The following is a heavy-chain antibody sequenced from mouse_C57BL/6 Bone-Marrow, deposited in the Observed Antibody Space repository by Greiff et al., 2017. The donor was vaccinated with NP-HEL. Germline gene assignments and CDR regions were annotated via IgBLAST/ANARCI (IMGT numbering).Heavy chain of an antibody. CDR1: GYTFTSYT. Sequence: VQLQQSGAELARPGASVKMSCKASGYTFTSYTMHWVKQRPGQGLEWIGYINPSSGYTKYNQKFKDKATVTADKSSSTAYMQLSSLTSEDSAVYYCARENFTTVPDYWGQGTTLTVSS. D-gene: IGHD1-1*01. CDR3: ARENFTTVPDY. V-gene: IGHV1-4*01. J-gene: IGHJ2*01. CDR2: INPSSGYT.